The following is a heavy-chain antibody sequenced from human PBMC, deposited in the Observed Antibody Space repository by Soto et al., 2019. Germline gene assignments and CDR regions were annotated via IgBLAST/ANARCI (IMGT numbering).Heavy chain of an antibody. V-gene: IGHV3-30*18. CDR1: GFTFSSYG. J-gene: IGHJ4*02. D-gene: IGHD6-13*01. Sequence: GGSLRLSCAASGFTFSSYGMHWVRQAPGKGLEWVAVISYDGSNKYYADSVKGRFTISRDNSKNTLYLQMNSLRAEDTAVYYCAKDVYGYSSRLDYWGQGTLVTVSS. CDR3: AKDVYGYSSRLDY. CDR2: ISYDGSNK.